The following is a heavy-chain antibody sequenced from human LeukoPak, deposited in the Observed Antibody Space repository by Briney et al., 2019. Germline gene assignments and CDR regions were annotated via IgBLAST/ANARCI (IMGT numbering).Heavy chain of an antibody. Sequence: PGGSLRLSCAASGFTFSSYSMNWVRQAPGKGLEWVSSISSSSYIYYADSVTGRFIISRDNSKNTLYLRMNSLRAEDTAVYYCVRGPYGSGSYRWGQGTLVTVSA. CDR3: VRGPYGSGSYR. D-gene: IGHD3-10*01. CDR2: ISSSSYI. V-gene: IGHV3-21*01. J-gene: IGHJ4*02. CDR1: GFTFSSYS.